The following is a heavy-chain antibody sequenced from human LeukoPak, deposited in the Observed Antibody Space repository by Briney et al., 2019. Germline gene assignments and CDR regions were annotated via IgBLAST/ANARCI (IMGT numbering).Heavy chain of an antibody. CDR1: GFTFADYA. CDR2: ISWNSGGI. J-gene: IGHJ6*02. D-gene: IGHD5-12*01. CDR3: AKDIMPRDIVAGLWDAMDV. V-gene: IGHV3-9*01. Sequence: PGRSLRLSCAASGFTFADYAMHWVRQAPGKGLEWVSGISWNSGGIDYADSVKGRFTISRDNAKNSLYLQMNSLRGEDTALYYCAKDIMPRDIVAGLWDAMDVWGQGTTVTVSS.